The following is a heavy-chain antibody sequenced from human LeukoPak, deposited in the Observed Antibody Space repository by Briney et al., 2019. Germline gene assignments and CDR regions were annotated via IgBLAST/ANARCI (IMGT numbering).Heavy chain of an antibody. D-gene: IGHD6-13*01. CDR1: GFTFSSYG. CDR3: AKDGVAAAGTEFDY. Sequence: PGGSLRLSCAASGFTFSSYGMHWVRQAPGKGLEWGAVISYDGSNKYYADSVKGRFTISRDNSKNTLYLQMNSLRAEDTAVYYCAKDGVAAAGTEFDYWGQGTLVTVSS. J-gene: IGHJ4*02. V-gene: IGHV3-30*18. CDR2: ISYDGSNK.